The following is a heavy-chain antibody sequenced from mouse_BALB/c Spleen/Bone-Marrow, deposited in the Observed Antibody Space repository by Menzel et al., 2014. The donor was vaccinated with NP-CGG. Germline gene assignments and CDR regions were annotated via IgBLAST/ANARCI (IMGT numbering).Heavy chain of an antibody. D-gene: IGHD4-1*01. CDR3: ARWEYYAMDY. Sequence: EVQLQQFGAELVKPGASVKLSSTASGFNIKDTYMHWVKQRPEQGLEWIGRIDPANGNTKYDPKFQGKATITADTSSNTAYLQLSSLTSEDTAVYYCARWEYYAMDYWGQGTSVTVSS. J-gene: IGHJ4*01. V-gene: IGHV14-3*02. CDR1: GFNIKDTY. CDR2: IDPANGNT.